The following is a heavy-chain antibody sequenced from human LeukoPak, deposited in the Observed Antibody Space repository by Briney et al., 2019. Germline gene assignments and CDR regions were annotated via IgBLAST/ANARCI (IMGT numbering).Heavy chain of an antibody. D-gene: IGHD3-22*01. Sequence: GGSLRLSCAASGFTFSNYGMSWVRQAPGKGLEWVSAITGSGGSTYYADSVKGRFTISRDNSKNTLYLQMNSLRAEDTAVYYCAKDIWGEWLLPYWGQGTLVTVSS. CDR3: AKDIWGEWLLPY. J-gene: IGHJ4*02. V-gene: IGHV3-23*01. CDR2: ITGSGGST. CDR1: GFTFSNYG.